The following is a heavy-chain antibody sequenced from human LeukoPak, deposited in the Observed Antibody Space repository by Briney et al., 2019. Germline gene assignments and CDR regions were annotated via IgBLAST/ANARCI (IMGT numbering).Heavy chain of an antibody. CDR1: GFTFSSYG. CDR2: IRYDGSNK. Sequence: GGSLRLSCAASGFTFSSYGMHWVRQAPGKGLEWVAFIRYDGSNKYYADSVKGRFTISRDNSKNTLYLQMNSLRAEDTAVYYCAKGHYYDSSDNECAFDIWGQGTMVTVSS. V-gene: IGHV3-30*02. D-gene: IGHD3-22*01. J-gene: IGHJ3*02. CDR3: AKGHYYDSSDNECAFDI.